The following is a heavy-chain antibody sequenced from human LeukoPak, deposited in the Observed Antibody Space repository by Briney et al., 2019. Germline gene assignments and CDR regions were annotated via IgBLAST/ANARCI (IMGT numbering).Heavy chain of an antibody. CDR3: AKEYGYDYNYYYSMDV. D-gene: IGHD1-1*01. J-gene: IGHJ6*03. V-gene: IGHV3-21*01. CDR2: ITSSSTYI. CDR1: GFTFSSYN. Sequence: GGSLRLSCAASGFTFSSYNMNWVRQAPGKGLEWVPSITSSSTYIYYADSVKGRFTISRDNARNSLYLQMNSLRVEDTAVYFCAKEYGYDYNYYYSMDVWGKGTTVTISS.